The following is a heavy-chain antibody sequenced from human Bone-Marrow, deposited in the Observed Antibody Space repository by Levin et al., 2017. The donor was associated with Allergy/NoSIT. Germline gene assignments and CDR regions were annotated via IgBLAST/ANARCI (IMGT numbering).Heavy chain of an antibody. J-gene: IGHJ3*02. CDR2: ISSSGSDM. Sequence: GESLKISCTVSGFTFSIYSINWVRQAPGKGLEWVSSISSSGSDMYYVDSVKGRFTISRDNAKNSLTLQMNSLRAEDTAVYYCAKGIIGDVRVAHKEAFDIWGQGTMVSVSS. D-gene: IGHD2-8*02. CDR3: AKGIIGDVRVAHKEAFDI. V-gene: IGHV3-21*01. CDR1: GFTFSIYS.